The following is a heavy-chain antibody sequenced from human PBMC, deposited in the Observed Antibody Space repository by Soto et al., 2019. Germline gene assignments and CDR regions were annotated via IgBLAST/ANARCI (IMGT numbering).Heavy chain of an antibody. CDR3: TRAGSLQWLVPEDY. V-gene: IGHV1-18*01. CDR2: ISAYNGNT. CDR1: GYTFTNFG. J-gene: IGHJ4*02. D-gene: IGHD6-19*01. Sequence: ASVKVSCKASGYTFTNFGISWVRQAPGQGLEWMGWISAYNGNTNYAQKFQGRFTISRDDSKSIDYLQMNSLKTEDTAVYYCTRAGSLQWLVPEDYWGQGTLVTVSS.